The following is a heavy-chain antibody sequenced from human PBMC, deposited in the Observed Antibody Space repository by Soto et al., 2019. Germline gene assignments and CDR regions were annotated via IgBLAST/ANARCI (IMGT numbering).Heavy chain of an antibody. J-gene: IGHJ6*03. V-gene: IGHV1-8*01. CDR3: AREAASDPSFYYHYMDV. CDR2: MNPNTGNT. D-gene: IGHD6-25*01. Sequence: QEQLVQSGAEVKKPGAPVKVSCKASGYTFTNYNINCVRQATGQGLEWMGWMNPNTGNTGYAEKFQGRVTMTRNSSINTAYMELSGLRSDDTAVYYCAREAASDPSFYYHYMDVWGKGTTVTVSS. CDR1: GYTFTNYN.